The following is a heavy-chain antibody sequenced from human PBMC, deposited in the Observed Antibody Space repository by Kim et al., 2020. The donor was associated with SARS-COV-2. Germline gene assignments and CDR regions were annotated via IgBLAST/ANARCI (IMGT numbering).Heavy chain of an antibody. V-gene: IGHV3-21*01. J-gene: IGHJ4*02. D-gene: IGHD6-19*01. Sequence: YYADSVKGRFTISRDNAKNSLYLQMNSLRAEDTAVYYCARVPGSGWSYDYWGQGTLVTVSS. CDR3: ARVPGSGWSYDY.